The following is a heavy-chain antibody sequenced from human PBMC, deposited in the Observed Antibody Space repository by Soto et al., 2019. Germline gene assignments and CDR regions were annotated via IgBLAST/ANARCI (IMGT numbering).Heavy chain of an antibody. J-gene: IGHJ5*02. V-gene: IGHV3-30*03. CDR1: GFTFSSYG. CDR2: ISYDGSNK. D-gene: IGHD6-6*01. Sequence: GGSLRLSCAASGFTFSSYGMHWVRQAPGKGLEWVAVISYDGSNKYYADSVKGRFTISRDNSKNTLYLQMNSLRAEDTAVYYCAHSSSSGVDWFDPWGQGTLVTVSS. CDR3: AHSSSSGVDWFDP.